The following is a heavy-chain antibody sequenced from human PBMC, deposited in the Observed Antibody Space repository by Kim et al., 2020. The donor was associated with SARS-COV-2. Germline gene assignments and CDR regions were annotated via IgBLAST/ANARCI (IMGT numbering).Heavy chain of an antibody. Sequence: GGSLRLSCAASGFTFSSYDMHWVRQAPGKGLEWVAVISYDGSNKYYTDSVKGRITISRDNSKNTLYLQMNSLRDEDTAVYYCAKDLRKSMACDYWGQGTLVTVSS. J-gene: IGHJ4*02. CDR2: ISYDGSNK. CDR1: GFTFSSYD. V-gene: IGHV3-30*18. D-gene: IGHD3-10*01. CDR3: AKDLRKSMACDY.